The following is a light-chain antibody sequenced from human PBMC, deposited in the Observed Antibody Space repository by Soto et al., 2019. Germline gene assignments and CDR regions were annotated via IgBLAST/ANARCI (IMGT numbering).Light chain of an antibody. CDR1: QSFSTW. CDR2: KTS. V-gene: IGKV1-5*03. J-gene: IGKJ4*01. CDR3: QQYNSNPLT. Sequence: DIQMTQSPSTLSASVGDRVTITCRACQSFSTWLAWYQQKPGKAPNLLIYKTSILESGVPSRFSGSGSGTEFTLTISSLQPDDFATYYCQQYNSNPLTFGGGTKVEI.